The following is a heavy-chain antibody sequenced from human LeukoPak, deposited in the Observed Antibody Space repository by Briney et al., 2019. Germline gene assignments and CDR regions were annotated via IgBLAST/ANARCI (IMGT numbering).Heavy chain of an antibody. V-gene: IGHV4-38-2*02. D-gene: IGHD3-22*01. CDR1: GYSISSGYY. CDR2: IYHSGST. Sequence: SETLSLTCTVSGYSISSGYYWGWIRQPPGKGLEWIGSIYHSGSTYYNPSLKSRVTISVDTSKNQSSLKLSSVTAADTAVYYCARDQAMIVVVIPDAFDIWGQGTMVTVSS. J-gene: IGHJ3*02. CDR3: ARDQAMIVVVIPDAFDI.